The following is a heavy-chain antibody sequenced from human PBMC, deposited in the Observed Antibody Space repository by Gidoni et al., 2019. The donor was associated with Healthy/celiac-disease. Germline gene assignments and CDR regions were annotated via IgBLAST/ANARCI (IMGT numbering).Heavy chain of an antibody. Sequence: QVQLVESGGGVVQPGRSLRLSCAAPGFTFSSYAMHWVRQAPGKGLEWVAVISYDGSNKYYADSVKGRFTISRDNSKNTLYLQMNSLRAEDTAVYYCARENRGSGPYYYGMDVWGQGTTVTVSS. CDR2: ISYDGSNK. D-gene: IGHD3-10*01. CDR3: ARENRGSGPYYYGMDV. CDR1: GFTFSSYA. J-gene: IGHJ6*02. V-gene: IGHV3-30-3*01.